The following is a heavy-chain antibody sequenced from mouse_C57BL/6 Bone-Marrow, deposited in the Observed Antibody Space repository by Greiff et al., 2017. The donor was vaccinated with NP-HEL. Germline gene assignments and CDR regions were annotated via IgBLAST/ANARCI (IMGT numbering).Heavy chain of an antibody. J-gene: IGHJ3*01. D-gene: IGHD2-4*01. CDR3: ARYYDYDGRGFPY. V-gene: IGHV1-7*01. CDR2: INPSSGYT. Sequence: QVQLKESGAELAKPGASVKLSCKASGYTFTSYWMHWVKQRPGQGLEWIGYINPSSGYTKYNQKFKDKATLTADKSSSTAYMQLSSLTYEDSAVYYCARYYDYDGRGFPYWGQGTLVTVSA. CDR1: GYTFTSYW.